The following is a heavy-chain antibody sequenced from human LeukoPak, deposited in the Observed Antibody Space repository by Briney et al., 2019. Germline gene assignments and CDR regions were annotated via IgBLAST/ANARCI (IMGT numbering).Heavy chain of an antibody. V-gene: IGHV3-15*01. CDR3: TTARIQLWLVY. Sequence: GGSLRLSCAASGFTFSNAWMSWVRQAPGKGLEWVGRIKSKTDGGTTDYAAPVKGRFTISRDDSKNTLYLQMSSLKTEDTAVYYCTTARIQLWLVYWGQGTLVTVSS. CDR1: GFTFSNAW. D-gene: IGHD5-18*01. CDR2: IKSKTDGGTT. J-gene: IGHJ4*02.